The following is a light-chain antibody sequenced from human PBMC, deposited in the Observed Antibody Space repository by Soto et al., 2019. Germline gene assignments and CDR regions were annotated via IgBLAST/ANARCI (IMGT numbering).Light chain of an antibody. Sequence: QSVLTQPASVSGSPGQSIAISCTGTTSDVGDYNLVSWYQQHPGKAPKLMIYDVSNRPSGISDRFSASKSGNTASLTISGLQAEYEADYYCSSYTSSNTLYVFGTGTKLTVL. V-gene: IGLV2-14*01. CDR1: TSDVGDYNL. CDR3: SSYTSSNTLYV. J-gene: IGLJ1*01. CDR2: DVS.